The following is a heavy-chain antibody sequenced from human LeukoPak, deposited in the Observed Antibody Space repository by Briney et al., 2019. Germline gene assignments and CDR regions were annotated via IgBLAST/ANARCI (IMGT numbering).Heavy chain of an antibody. V-gene: IGHV1-18*04. CDR2: ISPYNGNT. CDR1: GYTFIIYG. CDR3: VRESQFEGDYIYFHH. J-gene: IGHJ1*01. D-gene: IGHD4-17*01. Sequence: ASVKVSCKASGYTFIIYGFSWVRQAPGQGLEWMGWISPYNGNTNYAQKLQDRVTLTTDTSTSTAYMELRSLRSDDTAVYYCVRESQFEGDYIYFHHWGQGTLVTVSS.